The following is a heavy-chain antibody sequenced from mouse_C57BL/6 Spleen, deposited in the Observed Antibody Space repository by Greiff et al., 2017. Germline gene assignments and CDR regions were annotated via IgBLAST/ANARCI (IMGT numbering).Heavy chain of an antibody. CDR2: IHPNSGST. J-gene: IGHJ2*01. CDR3: ARGETGTFCDY. CDR1: GYTFTSYW. V-gene: IGHV1-64*01. Sequence: VQLQQSGAELVKPGASVKLSCKASGYTFTSYWMHWVKQRPGQGLEWIGMIHPNSGSTNYNEKFKSKATLTVDKSSSTAYMQLSSLTSEDSAVYYCARGETGTFCDYWGQGTTLTVSS. D-gene: IGHD4-1*01.